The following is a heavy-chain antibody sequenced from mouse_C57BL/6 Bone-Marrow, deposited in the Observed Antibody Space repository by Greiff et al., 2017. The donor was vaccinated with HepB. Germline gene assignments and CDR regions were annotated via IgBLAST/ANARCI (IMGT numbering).Heavy chain of an antibody. CDR3: ARGRFITTVVAHWYFDV. CDR2: IYPGSGST. D-gene: IGHD1-1*01. CDR1: GYTFTSYW. V-gene: IGHV1-55*01. J-gene: IGHJ1*03. Sequence: VQLQQPGAELVKPGASVKMSCKASGYTFTSYWITWVKQRPGQGLEWIGDIYPGSGSTNYNEKFKSKATLTVDTSSSTAYMQLSSLTSEDSAVYYCARGRFITTVVAHWYFDVWGTGTTVTVSS.